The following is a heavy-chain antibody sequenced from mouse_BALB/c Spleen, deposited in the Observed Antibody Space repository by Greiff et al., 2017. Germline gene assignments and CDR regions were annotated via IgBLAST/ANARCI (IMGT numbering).Heavy chain of an antibody. CDR3: ARGDRYDTWFAY. V-gene: IGHV1-67*01. J-gene: IGHJ3*01. CDR2: ISTYYGNT. CDR1: SYTFTDYA. D-gene: IGHD2-14*01. Sequence: VQLQQSGPELVRPGVSVKISCKGSSYTFTDYAMHWVKQSHAKSLEWIGVISTYYGNTNYNQKFKGKATMTVDKSSSTAYMELARLTSEDSAVYYCARGDRYDTWFAYWGQGTLVTVSA.